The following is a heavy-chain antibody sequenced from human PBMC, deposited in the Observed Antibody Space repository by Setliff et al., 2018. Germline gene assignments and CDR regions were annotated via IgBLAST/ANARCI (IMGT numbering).Heavy chain of an antibody. J-gene: IGHJ6*02. D-gene: IGHD6-13*01. CDR2: INNDGSST. V-gene: IGHV3-74*01. Sequence: GGSLRLSCAAAGFTFSSHWMHWVRQAPGKRLMWVSRINNDGSSTTYEDSVKGRFTISRDNSKNTLSLQMNSLRAEDTALYYCAKDGALGGSSWYDYYYYGMDVWGQGTTVTVSS. CDR1: GFTFSSHW. CDR3: AKDGALGGSSWYDYYYYGMDV.